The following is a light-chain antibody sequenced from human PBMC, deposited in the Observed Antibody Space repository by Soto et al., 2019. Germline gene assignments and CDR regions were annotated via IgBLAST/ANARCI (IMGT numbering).Light chain of an antibody. CDR3: QHHRA. V-gene: IGKV1-5*03. J-gene: IGKJ1*01. CDR2: KAS. Sequence: DIQMTQSPSTLSASVGDRVTITCRASQSISSWLAWYQQKPGKAPKLLIYKASYLESGAPSKFSGSGSGTEFTLTISSLQPDDFATYYCQHHRAFGPGTKVEIK. CDR1: QSISSW.